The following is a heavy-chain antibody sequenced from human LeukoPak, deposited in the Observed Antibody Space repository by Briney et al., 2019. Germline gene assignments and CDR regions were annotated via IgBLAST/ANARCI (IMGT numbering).Heavy chain of an antibody. V-gene: IGHV3-33*01. Sequence: GGSLRLSCAASGFTFSSYGMHWVRQAPGKGLEWVAVIWYDGSNKYYADSVKGRFTISRDNSKNTLYLQMNSLRAEDTAVYYCARDLTDYYDSSGYWGDWGQGTLVTVSS. J-gene: IGHJ4*02. CDR3: ARDLTDYYDSSGYWGD. CDR1: GFTFSSYG. D-gene: IGHD3-22*01. CDR2: IWYDGSNK.